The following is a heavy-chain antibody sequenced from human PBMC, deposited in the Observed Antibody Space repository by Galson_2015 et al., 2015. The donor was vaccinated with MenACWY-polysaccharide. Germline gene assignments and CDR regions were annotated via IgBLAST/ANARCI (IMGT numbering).Heavy chain of an antibody. CDR2: IYPNNGGS. CDR1: GYTFTDYY. D-gene: IGHD2-2*01. J-gene: IGHJ4*02. Sequence: SVKVSCKASGYTFTDYYIHWMRQAPGQGLEWMAWIYPNNGGSDYAQNFRGRVTVTRDTSISTTYMELRGLTSDDMAVYYCARAGPSKPFDFWGQGTLVTVSS. CDR3: ARAGPSKPFDF. V-gene: IGHV1-2*02.